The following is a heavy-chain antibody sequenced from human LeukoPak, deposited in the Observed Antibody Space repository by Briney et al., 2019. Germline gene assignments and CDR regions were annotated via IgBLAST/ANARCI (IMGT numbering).Heavy chain of an antibody. Sequence: ASVRVSCKTSGYTFTSYYMHWVRQAPGQGLEWMGIINPSGGSTSYAQKFQGRVTMTRDTSTSTVYMELSSLRSEDTAVYYCARELDSYGMDVWGQGTTVTVSS. J-gene: IGHJ6*02. CDR2: INPSGGST. CDR3: ARELDSYGMDV. CDR1: GYTFTSYY. V-gene: IGHV1-46*01.